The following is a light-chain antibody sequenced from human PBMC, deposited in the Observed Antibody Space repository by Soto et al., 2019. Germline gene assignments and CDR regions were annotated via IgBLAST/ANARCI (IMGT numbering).Light chain of an antibody. CDR2: WAS. V-gene: IGKV4-1*01. CDR3: QQYYSTPPT. Sequence: DSVMPQSPDSLAVSLGESATINCKSSQSLLYSSNNKNYFAWYQQKPGQPPKLLIYWASTRESGVPDRFSGSGSGTDFTLTISSLQAEDVAVYYCQQYYSTPPTFGQGTRLEI. CDR1: QSLLYSSNNKNY. J-gene: IGKJ5*01.